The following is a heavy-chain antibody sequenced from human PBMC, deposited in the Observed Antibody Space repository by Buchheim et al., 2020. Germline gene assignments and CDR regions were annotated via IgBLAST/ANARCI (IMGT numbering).Heavy chain of an antibody. CDR2: IWYDGTKK. Sequence: QVQLVESGGGVVQPGRSLKLSCAASGFTFSTYSMHWVRQAPGKGLEWVAVIWYDGTKKYYAESVKGRFTISRDTSKSTLYLQMNSLRVEDTAVYYCARDGNNGEFDYWGQGTL. CDR1: GFTFSTYS. D-gene: IGHD1/OR15-1a*01. J-gene: IGHJ4*02. V-gene: IGHV3-33*01. CDR3: ARDGNNGEFDY.